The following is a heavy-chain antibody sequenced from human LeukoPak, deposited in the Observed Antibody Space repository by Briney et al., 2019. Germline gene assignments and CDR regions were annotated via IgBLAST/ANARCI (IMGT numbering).Heavy chain of an antibody. J-gene: IGHJ6*02. CDR2: INPNSGGT. CDR3: ARGYYDSSGYYYYYGMDV. D-gene: IGHD3-22*01. Sequence: ATVKVSCKASGYTFTGYYMHWVRQAPGQGLEWMGWINPNSGGTNYAQKFQGRVTMTRDTSISTAYMELSRLRSDDTAVYYCARGYYDSSGYYYYYGMDVWGQGTTVTVSS. CDR1: GYTFTGYY. V-gene: IGHV1-2*02.